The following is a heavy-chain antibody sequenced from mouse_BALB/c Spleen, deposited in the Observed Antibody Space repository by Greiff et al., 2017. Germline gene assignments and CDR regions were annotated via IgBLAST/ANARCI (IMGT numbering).Heavy chain of an antibody. V-gene: IGHV5-9-3*01. CDR1: GFTFSSYA. D-gene: IGHD2-4*01. CDR2: ISSGGSYT. CDR3: ARGGYDYDLAWFAY. Sequence: EVQGVESGGGLVKPGGSLKLSCAASGFTFSSYAMSWVRQTPEKRLEWVATISSGGSYTYYPDSVKGRITISRDNAKNTLYLQMSSLRSEDTAMYYCARGGYDYDLAWFAYWGQGTLVTVSA. J-gene: IGHJ3*01.